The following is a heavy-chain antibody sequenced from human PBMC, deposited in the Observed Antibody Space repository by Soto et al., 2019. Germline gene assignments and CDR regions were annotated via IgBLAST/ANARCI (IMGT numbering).Heavy chain of an antibody. J-gene: IGHJ6*03. V-gene: IGHV4-59*01. CDR1: GGSISSYY. D-gene: IGHD6-13*01. Sequence: SETLSLTCTVSGGSISSYYWSWIRQPPGKGLEWIGYIYYSGSTNYNPSLKSRVTISVDTSKNQFSLKLSSVTAADTAVYYCARVQRQQLVGYYYYYYMDVWGKGTTVTVSS. CDR2: IYYSGST. CDR3: ARVQRQQLVGYYYYYYMDV.